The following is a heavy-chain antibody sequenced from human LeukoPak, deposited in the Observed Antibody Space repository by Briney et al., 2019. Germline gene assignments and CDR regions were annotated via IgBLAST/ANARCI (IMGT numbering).Heavy chain of an antibody. CDR2: IYYSGST. J-gene: IGHJ4*02. CDR1: GGSISRGEYY. D-gene: IGHD5-24*01. V-gene: IGHV4-30-4*01. Sequence: SQTLSLTCTVSGGSISRGEYYWSWIRQPPGKGLEWIGYIYYSGSTYNNPSLKSRVTISVDTSNNPYSLKLSSVTAADTAVYYGARNRDCYIYYFDYWGQGTLVTVSS. CDR3: ARNRDCYIYYFDY.